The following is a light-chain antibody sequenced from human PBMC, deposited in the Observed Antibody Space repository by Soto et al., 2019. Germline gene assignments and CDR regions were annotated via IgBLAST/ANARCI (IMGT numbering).Light chain of an antibody. J-gene: IGLJ1*01. CDR2: EAT. CDR3: SSFTKTSIPYV. V-gene: IGLV2-14*02. Sequence: QSVLTQPASVSGSPGQSITISCTGTSSDVGSSNLVSWYQQHPGEVPKLIIYEATLRPSGVSNRFSASKSGNTASLTISGLQAEDEADYYCSSFTKTSIPYVFGGGTKLTVL. CDR1: SSDVGSSNL.